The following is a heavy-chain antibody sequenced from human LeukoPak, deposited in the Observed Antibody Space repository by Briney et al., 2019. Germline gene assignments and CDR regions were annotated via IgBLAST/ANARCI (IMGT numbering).Heavy chain of an antibody. D-gene: IGHD6-13*01. V-gene: IGHV3-23*01. CDR2: ISGSGGST. Sequence: PGGSLRLSRAASGFTFSTYAMSWVRQAPGKGLEWVSDISGSGGSTYYADSVKGRFTVSRDNSKNTLYLQMSSLRADDTAVYYCAKGPRQQLVTRFDNWGQGTLVTVSS. J-gene: IGHJ4*02. CDR1: GFTFSTYA. CDR3: AKGPRQQLVTRFDN.